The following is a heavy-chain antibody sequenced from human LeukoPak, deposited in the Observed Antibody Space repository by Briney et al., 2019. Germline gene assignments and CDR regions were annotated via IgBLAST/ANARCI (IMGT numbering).Heavy chain of an antibody. CDR2: INYSGSA. V-gene: IGHV4-59*01. CDR3: ARGMGSTWYWFDP. J-gene: IGHJ5*02. Sequence: SETLSLTCTVSGGSISSYYWTWIRQSPGKGLEWIGHINYSGSANYNPSLWSRVTISVDTSKNQFSLSLSSVTAADTAVYYCARGMGSTWYWFDPWGQETLVTVSS. D-gene: IGHD6-13*01. CDR1: GGSISSYY.